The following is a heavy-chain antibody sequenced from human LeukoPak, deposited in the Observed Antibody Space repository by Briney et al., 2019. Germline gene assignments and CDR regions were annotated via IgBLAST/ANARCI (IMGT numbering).Heavy chain of an antibody. D-gene: IGHD3-3*01. J-gene: IGHJ4*02. V-gene: IGHV3-7*01. CDR3: ADGEGRPLNY. CDR2: IKEDGSEK. CDR1: GFTFSSYW. Sequence: GGSLRLSCAAFGFTFSSYWMSWVRQAPGKGLEWVANIKEDGSEKYYVDSVKGRFAISRDNAKNSLYLQMNSLRAEDTAVYYCADGEGRPLNYWGRGILVTVSS.